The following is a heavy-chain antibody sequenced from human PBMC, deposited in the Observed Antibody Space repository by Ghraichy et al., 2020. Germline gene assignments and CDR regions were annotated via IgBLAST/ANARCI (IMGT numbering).Heavy chain of an antibody. CDR1: GYTFTSYA. J-gene: IGHJ6*02. D-gene: IGHD2-15*01. CDR3: ARDALGYCSGGSCRLYGMDV. Sequence: ASVKVSCKASGYTFTSYAMHWVRQAPGQRLEWMGWINAGNGNTKYSQKFQGRVTITRDTSASTAYMELSSLRSEDTAVYYCARDALGYCSGGSCRLYGMDVWGQGTTVTVSS. V-gene: IGHV1-3*01. CDR2: INAGNGNT.